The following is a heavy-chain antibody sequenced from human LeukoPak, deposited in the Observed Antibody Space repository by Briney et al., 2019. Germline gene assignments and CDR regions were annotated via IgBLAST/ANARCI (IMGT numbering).Heavy chain of an antibody. Sequence: GGSLRLSCAASGFTVSSNYMSWVRQAPGKGLEWVSVIYSGGTTYYADSVKGRFTISRDNSKNTLYLQMNSLRAEDTAVYYCARITTFAPHFDYWGQGTLVTVSS. CDR1: GFTVSSNY. CDR2: IYSGGTT. J-gene: IGHJ4*02. CDR3: ARITTFAPHFDY. D-gene: IGHD1-1*01. V-gene: IGHV3-66*01.